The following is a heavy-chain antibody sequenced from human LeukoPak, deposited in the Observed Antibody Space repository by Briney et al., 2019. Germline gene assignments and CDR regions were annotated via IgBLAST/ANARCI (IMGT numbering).Heavy chain of an antibody. J-gene: IGHJ4*02. CDR3: AKVLVEWELWGPLDY. CDR1: GFTFDDYA. CDR2: ISWNSGSI. D-gene: IGHD1-26*01. Sequence: GGSLRLSCAASGFTFDDYAMHWVRQAPGKGLEWVSGISWNSGSIGYADSVKGRFTISRDNAKNSLYLQMNSLRAEDTALYYCAKVLVEWELWGPLDYWGQGTLVTVSS. V-gene: IGHV3-9*01.